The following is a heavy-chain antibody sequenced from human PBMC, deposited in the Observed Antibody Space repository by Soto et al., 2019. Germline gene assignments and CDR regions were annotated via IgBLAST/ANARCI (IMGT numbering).Heavy chain of an antibody. CDR2: ISYDGSSQ. V-gene: IGHV3-30-3*01. CDR3: ARPAILFNSRASDLDY. CDR1: GFTFSSYA. Sequence: QVQLVESGGGVVQPGKSLRLSCAASGFTFSSYAIHCVRQAPGKGLEWVAAISYDGSSQYYADSVQGRFTISRDNSKHTLYLQLNSLRAEDAAVYYCARPAILFNSRASDLDYWGQGTLVTVSS. J-gene: IGHJ4*02. D-gene: IGHD2-21*01.